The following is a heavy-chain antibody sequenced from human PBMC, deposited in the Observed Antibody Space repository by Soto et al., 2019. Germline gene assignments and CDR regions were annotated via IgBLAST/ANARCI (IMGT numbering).Heavy chain of an antibody. Sequence: EVQLVESGGGLVKPGGSLRLSCAASGFTFSSYSMNWVRQAPGKGLEWVSSISSSSSYIYYADSVKGRFTISRDNAKNSLYLQMNSLRAEDTAVYYCARDRDLTIFGVARPLLLLTGGQGTLVTVSS. CDR1: GFTFSSYS. CDR3: ARDRDLTIFGVARPLLLLT. V-gene: IGHV3-21*01. CDR2: ISSSSSYI. J-gene: IGHJ4*02. D-gene: IGHD3-3*01.